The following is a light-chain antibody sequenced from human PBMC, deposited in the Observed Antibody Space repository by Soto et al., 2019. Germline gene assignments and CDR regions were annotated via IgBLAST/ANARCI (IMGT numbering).Light chain of an antibody. CDR1: QSVSSN. J-gene: IGKJ1*01. CDR2: GAS. V-gene: IGKV3-20*01. CDR3: QQYDYSRS. Sequence: EIVLTQSPGTLSLSPGERATLSCRVSQSVSSNLPWYQQKPGQAPRLLIYGASSRATGIPDRFSGSGSGTDFTLTISRLEPEDFATYYCQQYDYSRSFGQGTKVDI.